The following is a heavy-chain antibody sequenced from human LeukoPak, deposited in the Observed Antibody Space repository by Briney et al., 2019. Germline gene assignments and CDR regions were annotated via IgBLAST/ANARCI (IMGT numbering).Heavy chain of an antibody. CDR3: ARGDGYSQGYFDY. Sequence: EASVKVSCKASGGTFSSYAISWVRQAPRQGLEWMGGIIPIFGTANYAQKFQGRVTITADESTSTAYMELSSLRSEDTAVYYCARGDGYSQGYFDYWGQGTLVTVSS. CDR1: GGTFSSYA. D-gene: IGHD5-24*01. J-gene: IGHJ4*02. V-gene: IGHV1-69*13. CDR2: IIPIFGTA.